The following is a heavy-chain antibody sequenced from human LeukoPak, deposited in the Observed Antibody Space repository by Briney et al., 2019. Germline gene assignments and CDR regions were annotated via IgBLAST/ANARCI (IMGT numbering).Heavy chain of an antibody. D-gene: IGHD6-25*01. CDR2: ISYDGSNK. CDR1: GFTFSIYA. V-gene: IGHV3-30*04. Sequence: GGSLRLSCAASGFTFSIYAMHWVRQAPGKGLEWVAVISYDGSNKYYADSVKGRFTISRDNSKNTLYLQMNSLRAEDTAVYYCARALGRTFSGPFDYWGQGTLVTVSS. CDR3: ARALGRTFSGPFDY. J-gene: IGHJ4*02.